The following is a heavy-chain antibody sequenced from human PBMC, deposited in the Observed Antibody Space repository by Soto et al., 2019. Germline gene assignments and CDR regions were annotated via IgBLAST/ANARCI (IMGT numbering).Heavy chain of an antibody. Sequence: GASVKVSCTASGYTVNSSGIGGARQAPGQGLEWMGWISAYNGNTNYAQKLQGRVTMTTDTSTSTAYMELRSLRSDDTAVYYCARDWDIVATIGLKNNFDYWSQGTLVTVSS. J-gene: IGHJ4*02. V-gene: IGHV1-18*01. CDR1: GYTVNSSG. CDR3: ARDWDIVATIGLKNNFDY. CDR2: ISAYNGNT. D-gene: IGHD5-12*01.